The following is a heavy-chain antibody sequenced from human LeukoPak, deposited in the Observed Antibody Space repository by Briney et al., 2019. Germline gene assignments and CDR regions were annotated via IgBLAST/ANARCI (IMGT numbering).Heavy chain of an antibody. J-gene: IGHJ6*04. CDR3: AKVPYSDYGSGRPPFMDV. CDR1: GFTFSNYA. V-gene: IGHV3-23*01. CDR2: IDCSGVSI. D-gene: IGHD3-10*01. Sequence: GGSQRLSCAASGFTFSNYAMTWVRQAPGKGLEWVSTIDCSGVSIYYADSVKGRFTISRDNSKNTLYMQMNSLRAEDTAIYYCAKVPYSDYGSGRPPFMDVWGKGTTVAVSP.